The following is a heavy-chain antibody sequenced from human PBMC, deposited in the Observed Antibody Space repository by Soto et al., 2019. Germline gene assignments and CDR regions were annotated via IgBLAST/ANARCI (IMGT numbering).Heavy chain of an antibody. CDR2: ISSSSSYI. CDR1: GFTFSSYS. CDR3: ARGGDGYDFWSGYYGDYYYGMDV. J-gene: IGHJ6*02. Sequence: GGSLRLSCAASGFTFSSYSMNWVRQAPGKGLEWVSSISSSSSYIYYADSVKGQFTISRDNAKNSLYLQMNSLRAEDTAVYYCARGGDGYDFWSGYYGDYYYGMDVWGQGTTVTVSS. D-gene: IGHD3-3*01. V-gene: IGHV3-21*01.